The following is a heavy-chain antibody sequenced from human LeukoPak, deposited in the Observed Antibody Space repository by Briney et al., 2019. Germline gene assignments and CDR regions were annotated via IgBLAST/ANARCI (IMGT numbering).Heavy chain of an antibody. D-gene: IGHD5-12*01. CDR3: ARTGAYSGNKSGMDV. CDR2: INHSGST. Sequence: SETLSLTCAVYGGSFSGYYWSRVRQPPGKGLEWIGEINHSGSTNYNPSLTSRVTISVDTSKNQFSLKLSSVTAADTAVYYCARTGAYSGNKSGMDVWGKGTTVTVSS. CDR1: GGSFSGYY. V-gene: IGHV4-34*01. J-gene: IGHJ6*04.